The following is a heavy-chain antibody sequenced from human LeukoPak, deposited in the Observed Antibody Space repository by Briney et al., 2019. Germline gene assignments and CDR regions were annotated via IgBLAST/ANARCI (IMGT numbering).Heavy chain of an antibody. D-gene: IGHD4-17*01. V-gene: IGHV4-30-4*01. Sequence: PSQTLSLTCTVSGGSISSGDYYWSWIRQPPGKGLEWIGYIYYSGSTYYNPSLKSRVTISVDTSKNQFSLKLSSVTAADTAVYYCAVFPDGNDYGDYEAIGPVVYWGQGTLVTVSS. CDR3: AVFPDGNDYGDYEAIGPVVY. CDR1: GGSISSGDYY. J-gene: IGHJ4*02. CDR2: IYYSGST.